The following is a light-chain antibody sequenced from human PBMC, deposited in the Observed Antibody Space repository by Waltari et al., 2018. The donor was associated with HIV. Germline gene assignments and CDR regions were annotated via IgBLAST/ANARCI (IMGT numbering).Light chain of an antibody. J-gene: IGLJ2*01. CDR3: AVLDDTLGGGV. Sequence: QSVLTPPPPASGTPGQKVTISRSGGTANIGATFAFWFQQFPGTAPKLLIYRDNLRHSGVPARFSGSKSGTSASLTISGLRSDDEAHYFCAVLDDTLGGGVFGGGTKLTVL. CDR2: RDN. CDR1: TANIGATF. V-gene: IGLV1-47*01.